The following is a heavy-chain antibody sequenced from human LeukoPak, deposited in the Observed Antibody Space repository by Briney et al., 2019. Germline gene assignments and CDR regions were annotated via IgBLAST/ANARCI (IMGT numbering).Heavy chain of an antibody. CDR1: GLTVSNNY. V-gene: IGHV3-53*01. Sequence: GGSLRLSCAVSGLTVSNNYMTWVRQAPGKGLEWVSLIFGDSITTYTDSVKGRFTISRDNSKNTVYLQMNRLRAEDTAVYYCVRDKGVRLTERFDSWGQGTLVTVSS. CDR2: IFGDSIT. D-gene: IGHD3-10*01. J-gene: IGHJ4*02. CDR3: VRDKGVRLTERFDS.